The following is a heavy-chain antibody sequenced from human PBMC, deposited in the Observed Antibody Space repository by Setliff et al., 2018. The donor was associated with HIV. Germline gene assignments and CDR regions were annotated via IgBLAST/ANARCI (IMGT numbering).Heavy chain of an antibody. J-gene: IGHJ4*02. Sequence: GGSLRLSCAASGFTFSSYWMHWVRQAPGKGLVWVSRINSDGSSTSYADSVKGRFTISGDNAKNTLYLQMNSLRAEDTAVYYCALTPYSSSSLSYWGQGNLVTVSS. CDR3: ALTPYSSSSLSY. CDR2: INSDGSST. CDR1: GFTFSSYW. D-gene: IGHD6-6*01. V-gene: IGHV3-74*01.